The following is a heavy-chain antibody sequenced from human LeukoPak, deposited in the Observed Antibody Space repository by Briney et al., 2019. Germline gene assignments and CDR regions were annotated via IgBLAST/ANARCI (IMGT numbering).Heavy chain of an antibody. D-gene: IGHD3-22*01. V-gene: IGHV1-69*01. CDR1: GGTFSSYA. CDR2: IIPIFGTA. J-gene: IGHJ4*02. CDR3: ASSYDSSGYSVLDY. Sequence: EASVKVSCKASGGTFSSYAISWVRQAPGQGLEWMGGIIPIFGTANYAQKFQGRVTITADESTSTAYMELSSLRSEDTAVYYCASSYDSSGYSVLDYWGQGTLVTVSS.